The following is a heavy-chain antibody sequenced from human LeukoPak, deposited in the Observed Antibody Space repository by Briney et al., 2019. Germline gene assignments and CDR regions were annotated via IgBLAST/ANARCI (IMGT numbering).Heavy chain of an antibody. J-gene: IGHJ3*02. D-gene: IGHD3-22*01. CDR2: IWYDGSNK. CDR3: ARPYYYDSSGLDAFDI. CDR1: GFTFSSYG. Sequence: QPGRSLRLSCAASGFTFSSYGMHWVRQAPGKGLEWVAVIWYDGSNKYYADSVKGRFTISRDNSKNTLYLQMNSLRAEDTAVYYCARPYYYDSSGLDAFDIWGQGTMVTVSS. V-gene: IGHV3-33*01.